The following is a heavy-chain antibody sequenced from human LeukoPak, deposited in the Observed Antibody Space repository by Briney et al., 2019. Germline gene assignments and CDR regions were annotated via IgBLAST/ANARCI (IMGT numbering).Heavy chain of an antibody. V-gene: IGHV1-18*01. D-gene: IGHD6-19*01. CDR1: GYTFTSYG. CDR3: ARGVYSSGLYYFDY. CDR2: ISAYNGST. Sequence: GASVKVSCKASGYTFTSYGISWVRQAPGQGLEWMGWISAYNGSTNYAQKLQGRVTMTTDTSTSTAYMELRSLRSDDTAVYYCARGVYSSGLYYFDYWGQGTLVTVSS. J-gene: IGHJ4*02.